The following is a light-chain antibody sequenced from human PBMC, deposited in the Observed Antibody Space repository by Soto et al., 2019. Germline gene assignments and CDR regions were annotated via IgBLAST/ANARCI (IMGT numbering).Light chain of an antibody. CDR2: EAS. CDR1: SSDVGGYNY. J-gene: IGLJ1*01. V-gene: IGLV2-14*01. CDR3: ASYTSSSSYV. Sequence: QSVLTQPASVSGSPGQSITISCTGTSSDVGGYNYVSWYQQHPGKAPKLMIYEASNRPSGVSNRFSGSKSGNTPSLTISGLQAEDEADYYCASYTSSSSYVFGTRTKLTVL.